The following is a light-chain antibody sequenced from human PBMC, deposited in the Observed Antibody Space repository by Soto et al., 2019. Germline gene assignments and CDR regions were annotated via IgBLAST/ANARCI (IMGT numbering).Light chain of an antibody. V-gene: IGKV3-20*01. Sequence: EIVWTQSPGTLSLSPGERATLSCRASQSVSNNYLAWYQQKPGQAPRLLIYGASSRATGVPDRFSGSGSGTDFTLTISRLEPEDFAVYYCQQYGSSSFTFGPGTKVDIK. CDR3: QQYGSSSFT. CDR1: QSVSNNY. CDR2: GAS. J-gene: IGKJ3*01.